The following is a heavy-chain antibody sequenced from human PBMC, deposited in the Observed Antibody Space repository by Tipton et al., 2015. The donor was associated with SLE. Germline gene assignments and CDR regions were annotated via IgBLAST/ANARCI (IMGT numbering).Heavy chain of an antibody. Sequence: TLSLTCNVSGGSISSGGYYWSWIRQHPGKGLEWIGYIYYSGSTYYNPSLKSRVTISVDTSKNQFSLKLSSVTAADTAVYYCAREWVTMVQGVQGGVDVWGQGTTVTVSS. CDR2: IYYSGST. CDR3: AREWVTMVQGVQGGVDV. V-gene: IGHV4-31*03. D-gene: IGHD3-10*01. CDR1: GGSISSGGYY. J-gene: IGHJ6*02.